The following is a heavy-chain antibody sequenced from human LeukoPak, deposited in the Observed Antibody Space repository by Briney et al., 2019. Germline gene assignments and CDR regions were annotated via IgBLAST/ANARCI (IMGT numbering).Heavy chain of an antibody. V-gene: IGHV1-8*03. CDR1: GYTFTSYD. J-gene: IGHJ4*02. Sequence: ASVKVSCKASGYTFTSYDINWVRQATGQGLEWMGWMNPNSGDTGYAQKFQGRVTITRKTSISTAYMELSSLRSEDTAAYYCARGPARYYYDSSGYTKFDYWGQGTLVTVSS. CDR3: ARGPARYYYDSSGYTKFDY. CDR2: MNPNSGDT. D-gene: IGHD3-22*01.